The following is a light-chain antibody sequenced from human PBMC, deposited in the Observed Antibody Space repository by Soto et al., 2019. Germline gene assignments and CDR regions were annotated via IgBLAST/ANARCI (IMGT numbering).Light chain of an antibody. J-gene: IGKJ1*01. CDR1: QSVSSY. V-gene: IGKV3-11*01. CDR2: DAS. CDR3: EQRSNWPVT. Sequence: EIVLTQSPATLSLSPGEGATLSCRASQSVSSYLAWYQQKPGQAPRLLIYDASNRATVIPARFSGRESGTDFTLIISSLEPEDFAGDVCEQRSNWPVTFGLGTKVEV.